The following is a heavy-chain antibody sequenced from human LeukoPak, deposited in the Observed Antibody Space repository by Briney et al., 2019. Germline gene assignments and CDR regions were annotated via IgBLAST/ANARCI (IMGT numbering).Heavy chain of an antibody. CDR1: GFTFSSYG. Sequence: GRSLRLSCAASGFTFSSYGMHWVCQAPGKGLERVAVILHDGSQEKYADSVKGRFTISRDNSKNTLFLQMNSLRAEDTAVYYCARDDALGDNALDIWGQGTMDTVSS. CDR3: ARDDALGDNALDI. V-gene: IGHV3-33*01. D-gene: IGHD3-16*01. CDR2: ILHDGSQE. J-gene: IGHJ3*02.